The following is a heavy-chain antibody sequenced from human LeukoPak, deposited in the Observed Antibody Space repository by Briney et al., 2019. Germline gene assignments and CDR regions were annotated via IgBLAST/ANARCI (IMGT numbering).Heavy chain of an antibody. CDR3: ARGDYYYYYYYMDV. Sequence: RPSETLSLTCTVSGGSISGYYWSWIRQPPGKGLQWIGYISYSGGTNYNPSLKSRVTISVDTSKNQFSLKLSSVTAADTAVYYCARGDYYYYYYYMDVWGKGTTVTISS. CDR1: GGSISGYY. V-gene: IGHV4-59*01. CDR2: ISYSGGT. D-gene: IGHD3/OR15-3a*01. J-gene: IGHJ6*03.